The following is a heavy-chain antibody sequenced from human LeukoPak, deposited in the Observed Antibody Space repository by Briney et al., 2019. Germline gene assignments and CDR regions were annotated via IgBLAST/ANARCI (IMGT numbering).Heavy chain of an antibody. CDR3: ASRVAAAGTGFDP. V-gene: IGHV4-39*01. J-gene: IGHJ5*02. CDR2: IYYSGST. D-gene: IGHD6-13*01. Sequence: ASETLSLTCTVSGGSISSSSYYWGWIRQPPGKGLEWIGNIYYSGSTFYNPSLKSRVTISVDTSKNQFSLNLGSVTAADTAVYYCASRVAAAGTGFDPWGQGTLVTVSA. CDR1: GGSISSSSYY.